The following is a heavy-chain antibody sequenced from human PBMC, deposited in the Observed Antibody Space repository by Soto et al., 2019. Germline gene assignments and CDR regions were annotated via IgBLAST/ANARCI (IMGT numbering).Heavy chain of an antibody. CDR2: ISYSGST. CDR1: GGSISGYF. D-gene: IGHD6-13*01. Sequence: QVQLQESGPGLVKPSETLSLTCTVSGGSISGYFWSWIRQPPGKGLEWIGYISYSGSTNYNSSLTSRVTMSIDTSKNQFSLRLTSVAAADTAVYYCVGDGAATGSVYLDYWGQGTLVTVSS. V-gene: IGHV4-59*01. CDR3: VGDGAATGSVYLDY. J-gene: IGHJ4*02.